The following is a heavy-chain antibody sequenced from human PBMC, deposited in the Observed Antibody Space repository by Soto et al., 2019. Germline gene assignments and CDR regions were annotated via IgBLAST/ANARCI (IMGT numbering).Heavy chain of an antibody. CDR3: AREGLVLVPTTVNSDYYYYAMDV. J-gene: IGHJ6*02. CDR2: IIPILGIA. D-gene: IGHD2-2*01. Sequence: VKVSCKASGYTFSSYTISWVRQAPGQGLEWMGRIIPILGIANYAQKFQGRVTITADKSTSTAYMELSSLRSEDTAVYYCAREGLVLVPTTVNSDYYYYAMDVWGQGTTVTVSS. CDR1: GYTFSSYT. V-gene: IGHV1-69*10.